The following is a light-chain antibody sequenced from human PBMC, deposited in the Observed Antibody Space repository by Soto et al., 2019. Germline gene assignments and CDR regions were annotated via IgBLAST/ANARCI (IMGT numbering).Light chain of an antibody. J-gene: IGKJ1*01. Sequence: DIQMTQSPSSLSASVGDRVTITCRASQGISNYLAWYQQKPGKVPKLLIYAASTLQSGVPSRFSGSGSGTDFTLTISSLQPEDVATYDCQKYNSAPTFSQGTKVEIK. CDR1: QGISNY. V-gene: IGKV1-27*01. CDR3: QKYNSAPT. CDR2: AAS.